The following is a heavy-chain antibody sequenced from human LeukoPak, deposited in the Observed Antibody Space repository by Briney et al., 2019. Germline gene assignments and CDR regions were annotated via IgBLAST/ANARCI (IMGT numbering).Heavy chain of an antibody. Sequence: SETLSLTCTVSGGSISSYYWSWIRQRPGKGLEWIGYIYYSGSTNYNPSLKSRVTISVDTSKNQFSLKLSSVTAADTAVYYCARWNYSGYYYRFDYWGQGTLVTVSS. CDR3: ARWNYSGYYYRFDY. CDR2: IYYSGST. J-gene: IGHJ4*02. CDR1: GGSISSYY. D-gene: IGHD3-22*01. V-gene: IGHV4-59*01.